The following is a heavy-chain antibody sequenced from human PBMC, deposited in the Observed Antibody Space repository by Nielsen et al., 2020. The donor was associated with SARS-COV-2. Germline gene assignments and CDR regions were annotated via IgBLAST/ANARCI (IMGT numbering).Heavy chain of an antibody. CDR3: AKATVTTREFDI. CDR2: ISYDGSNK. J-gene: IGHJ3*02. V-gene: IGHV3-30*18. D-gene: IGHD4-17*01. CDR1: GFTFSSYG. Sequence: SLKISCAASGFTFSSYGMHWVRQAPGKGLEWVAVISYDGSNKYYADSVKGRFTISRDNSKNTLYLQMNSLRAEDTAVYYCAKATVTTREFDIWGQGTMVTVSS.